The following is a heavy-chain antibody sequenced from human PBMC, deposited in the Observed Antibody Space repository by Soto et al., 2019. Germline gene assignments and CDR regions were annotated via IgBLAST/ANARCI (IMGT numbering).Heavy chain of an antibody. CDR3: TRVGSLQWLVPEDF. D-gene: IGHD6-19*01. Sequence: EVQVVESGGGLVQAGRSLRLSCTASGFTFDDYAMRWFRQAPGKGLEWVGFIRSKTYGGTTEYAASVKGRFTISTDDSKSIAYLQMNSLKTEDTAVYYCTRVGSLQWLVPEDFWGQGTLVTVSS. V-gene: IGHV3-49*03. CDR2: IRSKTYGGTT. J-gene: IGHJ4*02. CDR1: GFTFDDYA.